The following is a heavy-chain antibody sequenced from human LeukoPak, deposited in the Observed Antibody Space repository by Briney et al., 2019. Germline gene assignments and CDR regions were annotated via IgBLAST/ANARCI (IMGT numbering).Heavy chain of an antibody. D-gene: IGHD4-23*01. CDR1: GYTFTGYY. CDR3: ARDVNPSGGNSVYYYYYMDV. CDR2: INPNSGGT. Sequence: GASVKVSCKASGYTFTGYYMHWVRQAPGQGLEWMGWINPNSGGTNYAQKFQGRVTMTRDTSISTAYMELSRLRSDDTAVYYCARDVNPSGGNSVYYYYYMDVWGKGTTVTVSS. J-gene: IGHJ6*03. V-gene: IGHV1-2*02.